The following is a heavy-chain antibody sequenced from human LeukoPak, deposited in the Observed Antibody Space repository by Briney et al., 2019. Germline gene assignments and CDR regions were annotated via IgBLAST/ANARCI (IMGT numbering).Heavy chain of an antibody. CDR2: ISYDGSNK. D-gene: IGHD6-19*01. V-gene: IGHV3-30-3*01. CDR3: AKAQTIAVAGTFDY. J-gene: IGHJ4*02. Sequence: PGRSLRLSCAASGFTFSSYAMHWVRQAPGKVLEWVAVISYDGSNKHYADSVEGRFTISRDNSKNTLYLQMNSLRAEDTAVYYCAKAQTIAVAGTFDYWGQGTLVTVSS. CDR1: GFTFSSYA.